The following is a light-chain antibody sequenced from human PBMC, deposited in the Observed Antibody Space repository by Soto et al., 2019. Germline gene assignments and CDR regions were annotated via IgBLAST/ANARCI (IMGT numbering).Light chain of an antibody. V-gene: IGKV1-8*01. J-gene: IGKJ1*01. Sequence: AIRMTQSPSSLSASTGDRVTITCRASQGISSYLAWYQQKPGKAPKLLIYAASTLQSGVPSRFSGSRSGTDFTLTISCLQSEDFATYYCQQYYSYAQTFCQANKGEIK. CDR3: QQYYSYAQT. CDR1: QGISSY. CDR2: AAS.